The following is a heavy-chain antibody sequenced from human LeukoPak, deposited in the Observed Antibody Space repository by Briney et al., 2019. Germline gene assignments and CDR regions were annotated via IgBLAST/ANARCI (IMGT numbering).Heavy chain of an antibody. D-gene: IGHD3-3*01. CDR1: GYSFTSHY. Sequence: ASVKVSCKASGYSFTSHYMHWVRQAPGQGLEWMGWISAYNGNTNYAQNLQGRVTMTTDTTTSTAYMELRSLRSDDTAVYYCAREFRTYYDFWSGYYIFDYWGQGTLVTVSS. V-gene: IGHV1-18*04. CDR3: AREFRTYYDFWSGYYIFDY. CDR2: ISAYNGNT. J-gene: IGHJ4*02.